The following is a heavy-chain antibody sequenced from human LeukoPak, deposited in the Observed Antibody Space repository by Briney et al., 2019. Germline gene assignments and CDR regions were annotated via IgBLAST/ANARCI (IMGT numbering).Heavy chain of an antibody. D-gene: IGHD3-9*01. Sequence: GGSLRLSCSASGFTFSSYAMHCVRQATGKGLEYVSAISSYGGSTYYADSVKGRFTIARDNTKNTLYLQMSSLRADVTSLYYCVKDHLTSFDYWGQGTLVTVSS. J-gene: IGHJ4*02. CDR2: ISSYGGST. CDR1: GFTFSSYA. CDR3: VKDHLTSFDY. V-gene: IGHV3-64D*09.